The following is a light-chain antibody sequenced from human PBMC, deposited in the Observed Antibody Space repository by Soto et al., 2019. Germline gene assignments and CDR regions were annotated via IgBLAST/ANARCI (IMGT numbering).Light chain of an antibody. CDR3: QQYGSSPIT. V-gene: IGKV3-20*01. Sequence: EIVLTQSPGTLSLSPGEGATLSCRASQSVSSIYLAWYQQKPGQTPRLLIYGASSRATGIPDRFSGSGSGTDFTLTITRLEPEDFAVYYWQQYGSSPITFGQGTRLEIE. J-gene: IGKJ5*01. CDR2: GAS. CDR1: QSVSSIY.